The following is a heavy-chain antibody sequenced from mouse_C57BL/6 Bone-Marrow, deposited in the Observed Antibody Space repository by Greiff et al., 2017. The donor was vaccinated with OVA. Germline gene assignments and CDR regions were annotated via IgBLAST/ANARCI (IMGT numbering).Heavy chain of an antibody. Sequence: QQPGAELVTPGASVKLSCKASGYTFTSYWMHWVKQRPGQGLEWIGEIDPSDSYTNYNQKFKGKSTLTVDKSSSTAYMQLSSLTSEYSAVYYCARKGLRVFYYAMDYWGQGTSVTVSS. D-gene: IGHD2-4*01. CDR2: IDPSDSYT. CDR1: GYTFTSYW. CDR3: ARKGLRVFYYAMDY. J-gene: IGHJ4*01. V-gene: IGHV1-69*01.